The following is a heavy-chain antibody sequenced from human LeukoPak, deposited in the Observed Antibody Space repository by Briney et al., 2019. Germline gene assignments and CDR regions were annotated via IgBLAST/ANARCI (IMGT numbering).Heavy chain of an antibody. Sequence: SGGSLRLSRAASGFTFSSYEMNWVRQAPGKGLEWVSYISSSGSTIYYADSVKGRFTISRDNAKNSLYLQMNSLRAEDTAVYYCASPVRGTANPFDYWGQGTLVTVSS. V-gene: IGHV3-48*03. CDR2: ISSSGSTI. J-gene: IGHJ4*02. CDR3: ASPVRGTANPFDY. D-gene: IGHD3-10*01. CDR1: GFTFSSYE.